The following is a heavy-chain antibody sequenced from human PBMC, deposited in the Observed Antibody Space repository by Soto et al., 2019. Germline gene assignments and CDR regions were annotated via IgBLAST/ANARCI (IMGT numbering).Heavy chain of an antibody. J-gene: IGHJ3*02. V-gene: IGHV4-59*01. CDR2: IYYSGST. CDR1: GASISSYY. CDR3: ARTYDDSGPNSGGYGFDI. Sequence: SETLSLTCSVSGASISSYYWSWIRQPPGKGLEWLAYIYYSGSTSHNPSLKSRVSISLDTSMNQFSLKLSSVTAADTAVYYCARTYDDSGPNSGGYGFDIWGQGTMVTVSS. D-gene: IGHD3-22*01.